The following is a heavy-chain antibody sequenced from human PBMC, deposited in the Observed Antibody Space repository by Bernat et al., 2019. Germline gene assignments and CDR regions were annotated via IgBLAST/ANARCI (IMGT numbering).Heavy chain of an antibody. CDR2: ISSSSSTI. D-gene: IGHD6-13*01. J-gene: IGHJ4*02. CDR1: GFTFSSYS. Sequence: EVQLVESGGGLVQPGGSLRLSCAASGFTFSSYSTNWVRQAPGKGLEWVSYISSSSSTIYYADSVKGRFTISRDNAKNSLYLQMNSLRAEDTAVYYCARIAAAGVDYWGQGTLVTVSS. CDR3: ARIAAAGVDY. V-gene: IGHV3-48*01.